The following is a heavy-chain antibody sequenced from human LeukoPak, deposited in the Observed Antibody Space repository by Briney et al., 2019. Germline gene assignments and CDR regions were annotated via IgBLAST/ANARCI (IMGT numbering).Heavy chain of an antibody. Sequence: GGSLRLSCAASGFTFSSSSMNWVRQAPGKGLEWVSSISSSSDYIYYADSVKGRFTISRDNAKNSLYLQVNSLRAEDTAVYYCARIRYDILTGYYHYFDYWGQGTLVTVSS. J-gene: IGHJ4*02. CDR1: GFTFSSSS. CDR2: ISSSSDYI. CDR3: ARIRYDILTGYYHYFDY. V-gene: IGHV3-21*06. D-gene: IGHD3-9*01.